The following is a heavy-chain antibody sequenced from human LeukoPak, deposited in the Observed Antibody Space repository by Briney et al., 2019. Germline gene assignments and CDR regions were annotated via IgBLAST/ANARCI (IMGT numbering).Heavy chain of an antibody. D-gene: IGHD2-2*01. Sequence: SETLSLTCTVSGGSINNYYWSWIRQPAGKGLEWIGRIYSSGDTYYNPSLQSRVTMSIDTSKNQFSLRLTSVTAAGTAVYYCARGSRTSWYGFDFWGQGSLVTVSS. CDR3: ARGSRTSWYGFDF. J-gene: IGHJ4*02. CDR2: IYSSGDT. CDR1: GGSINNYY. V-gene: IGHV4-4*07.